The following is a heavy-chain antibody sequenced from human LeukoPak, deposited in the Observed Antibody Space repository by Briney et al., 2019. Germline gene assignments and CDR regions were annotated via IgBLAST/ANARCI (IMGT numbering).Heavy chain of an antibody. V-gene: IGHV3-74*01. J-gene: IGHJ1*01. Sequence: PGGSLRLSCAASGFTFSSYWMHLVRQAPGKGLVWVSRINSDGSSTSYADSVKGRFTISRDNAKNTLYLQMNSLRAEDTAVYYCAREGGAAAGTKDFLHWGQGTLVTVSS. CDR1: GFTFSSYW. D-gene: IGHD6-13*01. CDR3: AREGGAAAGTKDFLH. CDR2: INSDGSST.